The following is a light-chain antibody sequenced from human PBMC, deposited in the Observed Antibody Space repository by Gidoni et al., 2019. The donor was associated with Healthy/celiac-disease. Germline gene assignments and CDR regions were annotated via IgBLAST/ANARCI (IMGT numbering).Light chain of an antibody. V-gene: IGKV3-20*01. CDR2: GAS. CDR1: QSVSSSY. J-gene: IGKJ1*01. CDR3: QQYGSSWM. Sequence: EIVLTQSPGTLSLSPGERATLSCRASQSVSSSYVAWYQPKPGQAPRLLIYGASSRATGIPDRFSGSGSGTDFTLTISRLEPEDFAVYYCQQYGSSWMFGQGTKVEIK.